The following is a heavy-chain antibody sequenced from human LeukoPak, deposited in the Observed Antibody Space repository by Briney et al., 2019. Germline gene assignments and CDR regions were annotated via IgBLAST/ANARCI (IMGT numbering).Heavy chain of an antibody. V-gene: IGHV3-30*02. Sequence: GGSLRLSCAASGFTFSSYGMHWVRQAPGKGLEWVAFIRYDGSNKYYADSVKGRFTISRDNSKNTLYLQMNSLRAEDTAVYYCAKDPQIGRWNGDYFDYWDQGTLVTVSS. D-gene: IGHD1-1*01. CDR1: GFTFSSYG. CDR2: IRYDGSNK. CDR3: AKDPQIGRWNGDYFDY. J-gene: IGHJ4*02.